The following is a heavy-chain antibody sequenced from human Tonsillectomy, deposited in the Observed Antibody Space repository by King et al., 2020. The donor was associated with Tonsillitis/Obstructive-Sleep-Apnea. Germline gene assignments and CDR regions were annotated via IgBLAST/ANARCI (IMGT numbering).Heavy chain of an antibody. D-gene: IGHD5-18*01. V-gene: IGHV1-2*02. J-gene: IGHJ4*02. CDR1: GYTFTGYY. CDR2: INPNSGDT. Sequence: VQLVESGAEVKKPGASVKVSCKASGYTFTGYYMHWVRQAPGQGLEWMGWINPNSGDTNYAQKFQGRVTMTRDTSISTAYMEVSRLRSDDTAVYYCARDLRGYRYGADSYYFDYWGQGTLVTVSS. CDR3: ARDLRGYRYGADSYYFDY.